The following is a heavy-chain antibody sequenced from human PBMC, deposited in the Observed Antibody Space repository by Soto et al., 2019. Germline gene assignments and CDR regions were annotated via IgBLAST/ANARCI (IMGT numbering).Heavy chain of an antibody. D-gene: IGHD3-10*01. CDR2: ISAYNGNT. CDR1: GYTFTTYG. J-gene: IGHJ4*02. Sequence: QVQLVQSGAEVKKPGASVEVSCKASGYTFTTYGISWVRQAPGQGLEWMGWISAYNGNTNYAQNLQGRVTMTTDTSRNTAYLELRSVSSHDTAVYYCARFHPPGSYPYDYGGQGPLVTVSS. V-gene: IGHV1-18*01. CDR3: ARFHPPGSYPYDY.